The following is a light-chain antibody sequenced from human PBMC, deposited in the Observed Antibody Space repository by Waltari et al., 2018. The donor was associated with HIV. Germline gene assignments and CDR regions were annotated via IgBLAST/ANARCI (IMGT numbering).Light chain of an antibody. V-gene: IGLV1-47*01. CDR3: AAWTDSLSGVV. Sequence: QSVLTQPPSASGTPGQRVTISCSGSSSNIGSYYVYWYQQLPGTAPELLIYRNNQRPSGVPDRFSGSKSGTSASLAISGLRSEDEADYYCAAWTDSLSGVVFGGGTKLSVL. CDR1: SSNIGSYY. J-gene: IGLJ2*01. CDR2: RNN.